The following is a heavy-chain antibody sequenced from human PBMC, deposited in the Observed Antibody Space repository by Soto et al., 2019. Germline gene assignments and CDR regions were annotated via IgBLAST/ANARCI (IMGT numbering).Heavy chain of an antibody. V-gene: IGHV4-31*03. Sequence: QVQLQESGPGLVKPPQTLSLTCTVSGGSISSGGYYWSWIRQHPGKGLEWIGYIYYRGTTYYNTPLKSRITTTLDTSKNQSSLKLSSVTAADTAVYYCARSVFPWGQGTLVTVSS. J-gene: IGHJ5*02. CDR3: ARSVFP. CDR2: IYYRGTT. CDR1: GGSISSGGYY.